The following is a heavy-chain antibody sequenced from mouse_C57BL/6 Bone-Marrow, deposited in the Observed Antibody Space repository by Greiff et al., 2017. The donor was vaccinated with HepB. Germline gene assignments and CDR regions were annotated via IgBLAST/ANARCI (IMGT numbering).Heavy chain of an antibody. CDR1: GFSLTSYG. V-gene: IGHV2-2*01. CDR2: IWSGGST. D-gene: IGHD4-1*01. Sequence: VMLVESGPGLVQPSQSLSITCTVSGFSLTSYGVHWVRQSPGKGLEWLGVIWSGGSTDYNAAFISRLSISKDNSKSQVFFKMNSLQADDTAIYYCARKGNWDHWYFDVWGTGTTVTVSS. J-gene: IGHJ1*03. CDR3: ARKGNWDHWYFDV.